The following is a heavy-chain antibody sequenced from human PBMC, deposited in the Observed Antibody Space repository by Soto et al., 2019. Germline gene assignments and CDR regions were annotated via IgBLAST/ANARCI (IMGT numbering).Heavy chain of an antibody. Sequence: PGGSLRLSCAASGFTFSNFGMSWVRQAPGKGLEWVSGISGSGDSTYYADSVKGRFTISRDNSKNTLYLQMNSLRAEDTAVYYCAKGVPGIAVAGTGYFQHWGQGTLVTVSS. CDR1: GFTFSNFG. J-gene: IGHJ1*01. CDR2: ISGSGDST. CDR3: AKGVPGIAVAGTGYFQH. V-gene: IGHV3-23*01. D-gene: IGHD6-19*01.